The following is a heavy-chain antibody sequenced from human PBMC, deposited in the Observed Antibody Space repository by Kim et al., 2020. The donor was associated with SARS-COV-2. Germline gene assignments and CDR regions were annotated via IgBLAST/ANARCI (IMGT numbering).Heavy chain of an antibody. CDR1: GFTFGDYA. Sequence: GGSLRLSCTASGFTFGDYAMSWFRQAPGKGLEWVGFIRSKAYGGTTEYAASVKGRFTISRDDSKSIAYLQMNSLKTEDTAVYYCTRDMIVRYFDWSHNSGGFDYWGQGTLVTVSS. D-gene: IGHD3-9*01. V-gene: IGHV3-49*03. CDR2: IRSKAYGGTT. J-gene: IGHJ4*02. CDR3: TRDMIVRYFDWSHNSGGFDY.